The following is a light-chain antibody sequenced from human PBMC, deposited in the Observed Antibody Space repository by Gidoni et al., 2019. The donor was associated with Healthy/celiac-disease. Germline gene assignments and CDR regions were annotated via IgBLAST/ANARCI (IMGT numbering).Light chain of an antibody. CDR1: QSISSY. J-gene: IGKJ2*01. Sequence: DIQMTQSPSSLSASVGDRVCITCRASQSISSYLNWYQQKPGKAPKLLIYAASSLQSGVPSRFSGSGSGTDFTLTISSLQPEDFATYYCQQSYSTPPMYTFGQGTKLEIK. V-gene: IGKV1-39*01. CDR3: QQSYSTPPMYT. CDR2: AAS.